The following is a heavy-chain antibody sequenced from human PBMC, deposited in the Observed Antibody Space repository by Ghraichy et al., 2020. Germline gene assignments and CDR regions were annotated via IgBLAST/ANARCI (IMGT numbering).Heavy chain of an antibody. CDR2: ISGSGGNT. CDR1: GFTFSSYA. V-gene: IGHV3-23*01. Sequence: LSLTCAASGFTFSSYAMTWVRQAPGKGLEWVSGISGSGGNTYYADSVKGRFTISRDNSKNTLYLQLNSLRAEDTAMYYCANIPRLPALAGSKNSWGQGTLVTVSS. CDR3: ANIPRLPALAGSKNS. J-gene: IGHJ4*02. D-gene: IGHD6-19*01.